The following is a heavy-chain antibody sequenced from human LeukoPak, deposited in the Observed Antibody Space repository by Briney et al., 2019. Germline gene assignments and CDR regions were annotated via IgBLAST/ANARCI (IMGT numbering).Heavy chain of an antibody. CDR1: GFTFTSYW. J-gene: IGHJ2*01. CDR3: ARTPIVVGNWYLDL. Sequence: GGSLRLSCAASGFTFTSYWMHWVRQAPGKGRVGVSRINSDGSTTSYAASVKGRFTISRDNAKNTLYLQMNSLRAEDTAVYYCARTPIVVGNWYLDLWGRGTLVTVSS. V-gene: IGHV3-74*01. CDR2: INSDGSTT. D-gene: IGHD2-15*01.